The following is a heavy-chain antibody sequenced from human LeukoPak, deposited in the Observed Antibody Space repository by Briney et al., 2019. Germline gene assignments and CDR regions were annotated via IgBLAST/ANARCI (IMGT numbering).Heavy chain of an antibody. D-gene: IGHD2-2*01. V-gene: IGHV3-30*03. CDR2: ISYDGSNK. CDR1: GFTFSSYG. J-gene: IGHJ6*04. CDR3: ATLVVPTSLNYYYYGMDV. Sequence: GRSLRLSCAASGFTFSSYGMHWVRQAPGKGLEWVAVISYDGSNKYYADSAKGRFTISRDNSKNTLYLQMNSLRAEDTAVYYCATLVVPTSLNYYYYGMDVWGKGTTVTVSS.